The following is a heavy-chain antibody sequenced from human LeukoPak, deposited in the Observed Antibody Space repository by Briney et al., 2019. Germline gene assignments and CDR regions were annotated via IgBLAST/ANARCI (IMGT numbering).Heavy chain of an antibody. J-gene: IGHJ4*02. Sequence: GGSLRLSCTGSGFTFSSYSMNWVRQAPGKGLEWVSSISSSSSSYRYYEESVKGRFSISRDNARNSLYLQMNSLRAEDTAVYYCARDSDTGYCSTGTCATGFDYWGQGTLVTVSS. CDR2: ISSSSSSYR. D-gene: IGHD2-15*01. V-gene: IGHV3-21*01. CDR3: ARDSDTGYCSTGTCATGFDY. CDR1: GFTFSSYS.